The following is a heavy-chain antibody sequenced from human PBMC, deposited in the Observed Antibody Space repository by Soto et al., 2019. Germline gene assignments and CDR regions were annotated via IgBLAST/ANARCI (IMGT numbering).Heavy chain of an antibody. CDR1: SVSNAW. Sequence: SVSNAWMNWVRQAPGKGLEWVGRIKSKTDGGTTDYAAPVKGRFTISRDDSKNTLSLQMNSLKTEDTAVYYCTTNQGGYDRGRDFDYWGQGTLVTVSS. V-gene: IGHV3-15*07. CDR2: IKSKTDGGTT. J-gene: IGHJ4*02. CDR3: TTNQGGYDRGRDFDY. D-gene: IGHD5-12*01.